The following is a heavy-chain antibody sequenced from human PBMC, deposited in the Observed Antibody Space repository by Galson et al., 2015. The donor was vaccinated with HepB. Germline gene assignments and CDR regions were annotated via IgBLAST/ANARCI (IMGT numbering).Heavy chain of an antibody. V-gene: IGHV3-21*01. CDR1: GFTFSTYT. CDR2: ISSSSNYI. J-gene: IGHJ4*02. Sequence: SLRLSCAVSGFTFSTYTMNWVRQAPGKGLEWVSSISSSSNYIYYADSVKGRFTISRDNAKKSLNLQMNSLRAEDTAVYYCARDWRPGGGEVVFIALFDYWGQGTVVTVSS. CDR3: ARDWRPGGGEVVFIALFDY. D-gene: IGHD2-2*01.